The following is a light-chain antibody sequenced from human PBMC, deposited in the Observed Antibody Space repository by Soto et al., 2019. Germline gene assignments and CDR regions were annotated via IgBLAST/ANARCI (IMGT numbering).Light chain of an antibody. V-gene: IGLV2-14*01. CDR2: EVS. Sequence: QSVLTQPASVSGSPGESITISCTGTSSDVGGYDYVSWYQQHPGKAPKLMIYEVSNRPSGVSNRFSGSKSGNTASLTISGLQAEDEADYFCISYTSSHGYVFGTGTKVTVL. J-gene: IGLJ1*01. CDR1: SSDVGGYDY. CDR3: ISYTSSHGYV.